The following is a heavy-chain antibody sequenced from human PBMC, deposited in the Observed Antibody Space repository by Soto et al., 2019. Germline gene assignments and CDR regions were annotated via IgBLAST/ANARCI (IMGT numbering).Heavy chain of an antibody. J-gene: IGHJ4*02. Sequence: GESLKISCAASGFSLSDFSMNWVRQAPGKGLEWVSSISQSGIFINYAESMQGRFSISRDNAKNSLYLQMNSLTVEDTAVYYCAGSADDGRDNWGQGTLVTVSS. V-gene: IGHV3-21*01. CDR3: AGSADDGRDN. CDR1: GFSLSDFS. D-gene: IGHD1-26*01. CDR2: ISQSGIFI.